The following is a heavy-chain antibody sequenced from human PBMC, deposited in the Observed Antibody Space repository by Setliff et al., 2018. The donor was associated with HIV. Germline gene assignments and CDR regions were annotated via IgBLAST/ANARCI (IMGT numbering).Heavy chain of an antibody. CDR3: ARHHSSSWFVWFDF. Sequence: PSETLSLTCAVSGYSISSDYYWGWIRQPPGKGLEWIGSVHDSGRTDYNPSLKSRVTISIDTSKNQFSLKLDSVTAADTAVYYCARHHSSSWFVWFDFWGQGTLVTVSS. D-gene: IGHD6-13*01. V-gene: IGHV4-38-2*01. CDR2: VHDSGRT. J-gene: IGHJ4*02. CDR1: GYSISSDYY.